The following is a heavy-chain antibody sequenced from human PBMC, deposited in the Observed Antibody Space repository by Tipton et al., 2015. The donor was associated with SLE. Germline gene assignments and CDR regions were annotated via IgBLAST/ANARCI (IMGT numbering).Heavy chain of an antibody. D-gene: IGHD6-19*01. J-gene: IGHJ3*02. CDR2: IYYSGST. V-gene: IGHV4-59*01. CDR1: GGSISSYY. Sequence: TLSLTCTVSGGSISSYYWSWIRQPPGEGLEWIGYIYYSGSTNYNPSLKSRVTISVDTSKNQFSLKLSSVTAADTAVYYCARDEAGDAFDIWGQGTMVTGSS. CDR3: ARDEAGDAFDI.